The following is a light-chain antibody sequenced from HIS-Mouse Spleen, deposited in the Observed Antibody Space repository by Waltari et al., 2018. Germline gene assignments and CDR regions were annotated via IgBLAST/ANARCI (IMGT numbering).Light chain of an antibody. V-gene: IGLV3-25*03. CDR3: QSADSSGTYSVV. Sequence: SYELTQPPSVSVSPGQTARITCSGDALPKQYAYWYQQKPGQAPVLVIYKDSERPSGIPERGSGSSSATTVTLTSSGVQAEDEADYYCQSADSSGTYSVVFGGGTKLTVL. CDR1: ALPKQY. J-gene: IGLJ2*01. CDR2: KDS.